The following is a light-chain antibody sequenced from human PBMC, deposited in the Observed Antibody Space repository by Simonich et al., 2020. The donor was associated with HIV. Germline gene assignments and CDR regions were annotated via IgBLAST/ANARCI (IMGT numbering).Light chain of an antibody. CDR1: QSLLGSTGYNY. CDR3: IQALQTPFT. J-gene: IGKJ3*01. Sequence: DIVMTQSPLSLPVTPGEPASISCRSSQSLLGSTGYNYLDWYLQKPGQSPQLLIYLGSNRASGVPDRFSGSGSGTDFTLKISRVEAEDVGVYYCIQALQTPFTFGPGTRVDIK. CDR2: LGS. V-gene: IGKV2-28*01.